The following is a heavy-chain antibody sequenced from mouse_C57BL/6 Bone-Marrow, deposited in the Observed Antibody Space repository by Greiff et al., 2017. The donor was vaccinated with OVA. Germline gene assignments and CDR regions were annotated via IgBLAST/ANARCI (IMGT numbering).Heavy chain of an antibody. CDR3: ARRGVGTTVVDTSPYAMDY. CDR2: INPNNGGT. D-gene: IGHD1-1*01. Sequence: EVQLQQSGPELVKPGASVKMSCKASGYTFTDYNMHWVKQSHGQSLEWIGYINPNNGGTSYNQKFKGKATLTVNKSSSTAYLELRSLTSEDSAVYYWARRGVGTTVVDTSPYAMDYWGQGTSVTVSS. J-gene: IGHJ4*01. V-gene: IGHV1-22*01. CDR1: GYTFTDYN.